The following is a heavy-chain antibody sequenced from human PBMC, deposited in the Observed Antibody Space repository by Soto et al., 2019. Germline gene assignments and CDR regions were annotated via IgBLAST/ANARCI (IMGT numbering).Heavy chain of an antibody. V-gene: IGHV3-9*01. D-gene: IGHD2-15*01. CDR1: GFTFDDYA. J-gene: IGHJ6*02. CDR2: ISWNSGSI. Sequence: EVQLVESGGGLVQPGRSLRLSCAASGFTFDDYAMHWVRQAPGKGLEWVSGISWNSGSIGYADSVKGRFTISRDNAKNSLYLQMNSLRGEDTALYYCAKQGGFVVVAAPGGAFGGMDVWGQGTTVTVSS. CDR3: AKQGGFVVVAAPGGAFGGMDV.